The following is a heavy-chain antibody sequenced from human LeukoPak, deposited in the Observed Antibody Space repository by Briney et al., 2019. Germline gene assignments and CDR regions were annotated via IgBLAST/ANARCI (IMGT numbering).Heavy chain of an antibody. V-gene: IGHV4-34*01. J-gene: IGHJ6*03. CDR2: INPSGGT. Sequence: KSSETLSLTCAVYGGSFSDYSWSWTRQPPGKGLEWIGEINPSGGTNHNPSLMSRVAMSVDRSKNQISLRVSSVTAADTAVYYCARVGYRYSINDWSRIGLGAYPTKYYYYMDVWGKGTTVTVSS. CDR1: GGSFSDYS. CDR3: ARVGYRYSINDWSRIGLGAYPTKYYYYMDV. D-gene: IGHD5-18*01.